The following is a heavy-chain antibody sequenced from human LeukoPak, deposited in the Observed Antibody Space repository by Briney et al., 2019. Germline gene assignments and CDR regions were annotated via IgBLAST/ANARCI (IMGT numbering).Heavy chain of an antibody. CDR3: AKFKGHYYYDSSGYCDN. J-gene: IGHJ4*02. V-gene: IGHV3-23*01. D-gene: IGHD3-22*01. Sequence: GGSLRLSCAASGFTFRNYAMGWLRQAPGKGLEWVSVISAADGDNTYYADSVKGRFSISRDNSNYTLHLQMNSLRAEDTAVFYCAKFKGHYYYDSSGYCDNWGQGALVTVSS. CDR1: GFTFRNYA. CDR2: ISAADGDNT.